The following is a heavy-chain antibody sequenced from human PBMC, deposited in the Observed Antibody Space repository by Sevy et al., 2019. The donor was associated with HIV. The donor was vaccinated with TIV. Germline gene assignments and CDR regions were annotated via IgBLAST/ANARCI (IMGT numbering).Heavy chain of an antibody. Sequence: GGSLRLSCAASGFTFSSYSMNWVRQAPGKGLEWVSYISSSSSTIYYADSVKGRFTISRDNAKNSLYLQMNSLRAEDTAVYYCARILSPYYGSGSYPYYYGMDVWGQRTTVTVSS. CDR3: ARILSPYYGSGSYPYYYGMDV. CDR1: GFTFSSYS. V-gene: IGHV3-48*01. D-gene: IGHD3-10*01. CDR2: ISSSSSTI. J-gene: IGHJ6*02.